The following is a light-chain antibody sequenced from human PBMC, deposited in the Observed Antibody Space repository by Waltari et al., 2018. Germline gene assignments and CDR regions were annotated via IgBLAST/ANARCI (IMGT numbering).Light chain of an antibody. Sequence: QSALTQTATVSGSPGQSITIPCSGASSDIGKYNLVSWYQQPPGKAPTLIIYDVNKRPSGVSNRFSGSKSGNTAFLTISGLQTADEADYYCCSYAGSAVSVFGGGTKLTVL. CDR1: SSDIGKYNL. CDR2: DVN. J-gene: IGLJ3*02. CDR3: CSYAGSAVSV. V-gene: IGLV2-23*02.